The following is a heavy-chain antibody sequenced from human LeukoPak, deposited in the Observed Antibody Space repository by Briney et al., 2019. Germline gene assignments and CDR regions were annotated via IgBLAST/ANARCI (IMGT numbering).Heavy chain of an antibody. V-gene: IGHV3-33*01. J-gene: IGHJ6*04. CDR2: IWFDGSNK. CDR3: ARATGTTSNYYYGMEV. D-gene: IGHD1-1*01. CDR1: GFTFRTYG. Sequence: GRSLRLSCAASGFTFRTYGMHWVRQAPGKGLEWLAVIWFDGSNKFYADSVKGRFTISRDNSENTLYLRMNSLRVEDTAVYYCARATGTTSNYYYGMEVWGKGTTVTVSS.